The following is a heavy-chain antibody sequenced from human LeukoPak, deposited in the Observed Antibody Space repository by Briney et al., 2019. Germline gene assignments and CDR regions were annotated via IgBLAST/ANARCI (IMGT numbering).Heavy chain of an antibody. D-gene: IGHD5-18*01. CDR1: GGTFSSYA. V-gene: IGHV1-69*06. CDR3: ARGYSYGLEYYYYMDV. Sequence: SVKVSCKASGGTFSSYAISWVRQAPGQGLEWMGGIIPIFGTANYAQKFQGRVTITADKSTSTAYMELSSLRSEDTAVYYCARGYSYGLEYYYYMDVWGKGTTVTVSS. J-gene: IGHJ6*03. CDR2: IIPIFGTA.